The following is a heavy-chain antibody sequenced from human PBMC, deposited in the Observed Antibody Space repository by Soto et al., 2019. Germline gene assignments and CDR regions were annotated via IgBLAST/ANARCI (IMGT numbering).Heavy chain of an antibody. CDR1: GFTFNGSW. V-gene: IGHV3-7*01. Sequence: PGGSLRLSCAASGFTFNGSWMSWVRQATGKGLELVANIKEEGKVKKYVDSVRGRFTISRDNAKNSVYLQMNSLRDEDTAVYYCARDPGYSSFDHWGQGT. CDR3: ARDPGYSSFDH. D-gene: IGHD5-12*01. CDR2: IKEEGKVK. J-gene: IGHJ4*02.